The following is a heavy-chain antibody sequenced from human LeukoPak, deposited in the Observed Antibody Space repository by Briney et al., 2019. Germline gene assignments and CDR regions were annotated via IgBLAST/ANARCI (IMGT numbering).Heavy chain of an antibody. CDR2: IYYSGST. Sequence: SETLSLTCTVSGGSISSSSYYWGWIRQPPGKGLEWIGSIYYSGSTYYNPSLKCRVTISVDTSKNQFSLKLSSVTAADTAVYYCARDLGPTIPFGYWGQGTLVTVSS. CDR3: ARDLGPTIPFGY. CDR1: GGSISSSSYY. D-gene: IGHD5-12*01. V-gene: IGHV4-39*07. J-gene: IGHJ4*02.